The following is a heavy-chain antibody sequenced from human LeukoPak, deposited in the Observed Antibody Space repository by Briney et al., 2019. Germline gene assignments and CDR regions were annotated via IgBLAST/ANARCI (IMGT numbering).Heavy chain of an antibody. Sequence: GGSLRLSCAASGFTFTNYAMSWVRQAPGKGLEWVSAISDRGDRQYYADSVKGRFTISRDNSKNTLYLQMNSLRAEDTAVYYCAKDDGGFDYWGQGTLVTVSS. J-gene: IGHJ4*02. D-gene: IGHD4-23*01. V-gene: IGHV3-23*01. CDR1: GFTFTNYA. CDR3: AKDDGGFDY. CDR2: ISDRGDRQ.